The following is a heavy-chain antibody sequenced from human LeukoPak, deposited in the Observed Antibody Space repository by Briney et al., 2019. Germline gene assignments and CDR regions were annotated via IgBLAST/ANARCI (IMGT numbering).Heavy chain of an antibody. J-gene: IGHJ4*02. CDR3: AREGRSRTNTGGGLDY. V-gene: IGHV4-34*01. CDR2: IDHSGRT. Sequence: SETLSLTCAVFGGSFNAYYWTWIRQAPGKGLEWIGEIDHSGRTNYNPSLKSRVTISVDTSKNQFSLKVTSVTAADTAVYYCAREGRSRTNTGGGLDYWARGSLVTVSS. CDR1: GGSFNAYY. D-gene: IGHD3-16*01.